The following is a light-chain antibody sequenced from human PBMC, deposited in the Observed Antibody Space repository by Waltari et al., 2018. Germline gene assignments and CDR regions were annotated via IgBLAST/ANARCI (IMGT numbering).Light chain of an antibody. V-gene: IGKV3-11*01. CDR1: QRVTNS. CDR2: DAS. J-gene: IGKJ3*01. Sequence: EIVLTPSPATLSLSPGERAPLSCRASQRVTNSLACYQQKRGQAPRLLIYDASNRATGIPARFSGSGSGTDFTLTISSLEPEDLAVYYCQERSNWVFTFGRGTKVDI. CDR3: QERSNWVFT.